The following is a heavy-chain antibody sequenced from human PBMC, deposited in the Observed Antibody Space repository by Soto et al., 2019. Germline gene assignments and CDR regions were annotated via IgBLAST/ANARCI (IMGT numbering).Heavy chain of an antibody. CDR3: SRGSTYYGFLT. D-gene: IGHD3-10*01. CDR1: GDSMGSCDYY. Sequence: QVQLQESGPGLVKPSQTLSLTCTVSGDSMGSCDYYWTWIRQPPGKGLEWIGYIYYIGTTFYNPSLESRVNISIDTSKNHFYLRLTSVTAADTAVYYCSRGSTYYGFLTWGQGTLVTVSS. CDR2: IYYIGTT. V-gene: IGHV4-30-4*01. J-gene: IGHJ5*02.